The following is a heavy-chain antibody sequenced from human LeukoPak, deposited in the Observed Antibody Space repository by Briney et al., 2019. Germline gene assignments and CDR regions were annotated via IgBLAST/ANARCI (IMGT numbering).Heavy chain of an antibody. J-gene: IGHJ4*02. CDR3: AKEDGGSKWYLFDY. V-gene: IGHV3-23*01. CDR1: GFTFSSYA. D-gene: IGHD6-13*01. CDR2: IGSGGET. Sequence: PGGSLRLSCVASGFTFSSYAMSWVRQAPGKGLEWVSAIGSGGETYYADSVKGRFTISRDDSKNTVYLQVNSLRAEDTAVYNCAKEDGGSKWYLFDYWGRGTLVTVSS.